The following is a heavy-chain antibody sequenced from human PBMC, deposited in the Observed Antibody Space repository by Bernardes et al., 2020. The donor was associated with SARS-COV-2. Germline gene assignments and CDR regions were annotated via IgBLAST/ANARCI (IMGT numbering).Heavy chain of an antibody. J-gene: IGHJ6*03. CDR1: GFTFSSYA. V-gene: IGHV3-30*04. CDR3: ARARRFITMVRGDYSQGYYYYYYMDV. Sequence: GGSLRLSCAASGFTFSSYAMHWVRQAPGKGLEWVAVISYDGSNKYYADSVKGRFTISRDNSKNTLYLQMNSLRAEDTAVYYCARARRFITMVRGDYSQGYYYYYYMDVWGKGTTVTVSS. D-gene: IGHD3-10*01. CDR2: ISYDGSNK.